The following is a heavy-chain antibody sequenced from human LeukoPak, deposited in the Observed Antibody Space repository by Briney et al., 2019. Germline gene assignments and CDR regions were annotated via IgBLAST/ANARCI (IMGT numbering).Heavy chain of an antibody. J-gene: IGHJ4*02. CDR3: ARGRIVRTVIWWLRSYFDY. Sequence: SETLSLTCTVSGGSISSYYWSWIRQPPGKGLEWIGEINHSGSTNYNPSLKSRVTISVDTSKNQFSLKLSSVTAADTAVYYCARGRIVRTVIWWLRSYFDYWGQGTLVTVSS. CDR1: GGSISSYY. D-gene: IGHD5-12*01. CDR2: INHSGST. V-gene: IGHV4-34*01.